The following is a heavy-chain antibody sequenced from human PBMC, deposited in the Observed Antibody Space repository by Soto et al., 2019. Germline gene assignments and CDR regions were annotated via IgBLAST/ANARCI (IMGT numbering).Heavy chain of an antibody. CDR1: GFTVINYD. V-gene: IGHV3-48*02. J-gene: IGHJ4*02. D-gene: IGHD3-16*01. CDR3: ARSLGGGHWDY. Sequence: GGSLILSCAASGFTVINYDMVWVRQAPGKGLEWVSFITINAKTINYVDAVKGRFTISRDNAKNSVNLQMNSLRDEDTAVYYCARSLGGGHWDYWGPGT. CDR2: ITINAKTI.